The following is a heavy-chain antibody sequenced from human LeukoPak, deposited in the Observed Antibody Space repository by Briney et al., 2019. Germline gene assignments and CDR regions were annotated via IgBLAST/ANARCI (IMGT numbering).Heavy chain of an antibody. V-gene: IGHV4-34*01. J-gene: IGHJ5*02. CDR3: ARGARGYSYGYWFDP. Sequence: SETLSLTCAVYGGSFSGYHWSWIRQPPGKGLEWIGEINHSGSTNYNPSLKSRVTISVDTSKNQFSLKLSSVTAADTAVYHCARGARGYSYGYWFDPWGQGTLVTVSS. CDR2: INHSGST. CDR1: GGSFSGYH. D-gene: IGHD5-18*01.